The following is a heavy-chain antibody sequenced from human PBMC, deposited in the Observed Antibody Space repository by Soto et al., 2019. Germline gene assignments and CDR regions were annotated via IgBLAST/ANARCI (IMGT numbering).Heavy chain of an antibody. D-gene: IGHD5-12*01. CDR3: ARDGDGYNN. Sequence: QVQLQESGPGLVKPSETLSLTCSVSGGSVTSGSYYWSWIRQPPGKGLEWIGYIYSSGGTSYNPSLTTRVTISVATSKTHFSLKLTSVTAADTAVYYCARDGDGYNNWGQGTLVTVSS. J-gene: IGHJ4*02. CDR2: IYSSGGT. CDR1: GGSVTSGSYY. V-gene: IGHV4-61*03.